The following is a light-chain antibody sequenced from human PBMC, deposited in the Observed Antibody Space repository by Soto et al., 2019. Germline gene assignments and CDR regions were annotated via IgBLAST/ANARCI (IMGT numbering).Light chain of an antibody. CDR3: QQYYHWPWT. Sequence: EIVMTQSPGTLSVSPGERASLSCRASQSVSSNLAWYQQKPVQAPRLLIYDASSRAAGIPARFSGSGSGTDFALTISSLQSEDFAVYYCQQYYHWPWTFGQGTKVDIK. CDR2: DAS. CDR1: QSVSSN. V-gene: IGKV3-15*01. J-gene: IGKJ1*01.